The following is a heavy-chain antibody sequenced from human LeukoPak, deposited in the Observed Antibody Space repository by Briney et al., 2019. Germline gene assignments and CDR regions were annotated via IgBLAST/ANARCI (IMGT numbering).Heavy chain of an antibody. D-gene: IGHD3-9*01. CDR1: GGSFSGYY. J-gene: IGHJ4*02. CDR3: ARRLRYFDR. V-gene: IGHV4-34*01. Sequence: SETLSLTCAVYGGSFSGYYWSWIRQPPGKGLEWIGEINHSGSTNYNPSLKSRVTISVDTSKNQFSLKLSSVTAADTAVYYCARRLRYFDRWGQGTLVTVSS. CDR2: INHSGST.